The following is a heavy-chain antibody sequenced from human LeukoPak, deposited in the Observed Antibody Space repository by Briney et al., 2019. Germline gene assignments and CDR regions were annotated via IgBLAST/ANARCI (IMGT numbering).Heavy chain of an antibody. CDR1: GGSFSSKA. CDR2: IIPIFETT. D-gene: IGHD3-10*01. Sequence: ASVKVSCKASGGSFSSKAISWVRQAPGQGLEWMGGIIPIFETTNYAQKFQGRVTITADESTNTAYMELSSLRYDDTAVYFCATSRRIHGSGLAVRYSWLDPWGPGTLVTVSS. J-gene: IGHJ5*02. V-gene: IGHV1-69*13. CDR3: ATSRRIHGSGLAVRYSWLDP.